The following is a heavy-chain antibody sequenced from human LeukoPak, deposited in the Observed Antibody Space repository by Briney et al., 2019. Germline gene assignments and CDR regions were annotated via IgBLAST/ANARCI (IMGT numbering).Heavy chain of an antibody. D-gene: IGHD3/OR15-3a*01. Sequence: ASVKVSCKASGYTFTSYGISCVPQAPGQGLEWMGWISAYNGKTNYAQKLQGRVTMTTDTSTSTAYMELRSLRSEDTAVYYCARVRRGLFDYWGQGTLVTVSS. CDR3: ARVRRGLFDY. V-gene: IGHV1-18*01. CDR2: ISAYNGKT. J-gene: IGHJ4*02. CDR1: GYTFTSYG.